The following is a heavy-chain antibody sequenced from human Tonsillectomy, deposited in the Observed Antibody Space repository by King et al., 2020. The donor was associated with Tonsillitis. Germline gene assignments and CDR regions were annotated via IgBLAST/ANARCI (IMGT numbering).Heavy chain of an antibody. CDR2: INPSDGST. CDR3: ARADGHSFSLVGDY. V-gene: IGHV1-46*01. D-gene: IGHD5-18*01. CDR1: GYTFTSYY. J-gene: IGHJ4*02. Sequence: QLVQSGAEVKKPGASVKVSCKASGYTFTSYYMHWVRQAPGQGLEWMGIINPSDGSTSYAQKIQGRVAMTRDTSTSTVYMEMSSLRSEDTAVYYCARADGHSFSLVGDYWGQGPLVTVSS.